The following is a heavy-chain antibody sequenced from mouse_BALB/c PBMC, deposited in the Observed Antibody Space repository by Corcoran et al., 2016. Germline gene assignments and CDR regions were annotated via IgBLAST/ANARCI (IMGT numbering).Heavy chain of an antibody. D-gene: IGHD2-1*01. CDR3: APGNYTWAWFAY. CDR2: INPYNGAT. J-gene: IGHJ3*01. V-gene: IGHV1-26*01. Sequence: EVQLQQSGPELVKPGASVKISCKASGYSFTGYYMHWVKQSHVKSLEWIGRINPYNGATSYNQNFKDKASLTVDKSSSTAYMELHSLTSEDSAVYYCAPGNYTWAWFAYWGQGTLVTVSA. CDR1: GYSFTGYY.